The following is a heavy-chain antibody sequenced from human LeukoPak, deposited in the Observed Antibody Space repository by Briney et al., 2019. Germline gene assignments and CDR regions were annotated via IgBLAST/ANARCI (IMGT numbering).Heavy chain of an antibody. CDR2: INHSGST. D-gene: IGHD3-22*01. CDR3: AGSYDSSGYYLY. Sequence: KPSQTLSLTCAVSGGSISSGGYSWSWIRQPPGKGLEWIGEINHSGSTNYNPSLKSRVTISVDTSKNQFSLKLSSVTAADTAVYYCAGSYDSSGYYLYWGQGTLVTVSS. V-gene: IGHV4-30-2*01. J-gene: IGHJ4*02. CDR1: GGSISSGGYS.